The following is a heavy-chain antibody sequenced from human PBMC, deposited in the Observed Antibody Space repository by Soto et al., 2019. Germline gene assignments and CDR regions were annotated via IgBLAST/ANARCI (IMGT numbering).Heavy chain of an antibody. CDR1: GGSISSSNW. J-gene: IGHJ5*02. CDR2: IYHSGST. Sequence: QVQLQESGPGLVKPSGTLSLTCAVSGGSISSSNWWSWVRQPPGKGLEWIGEIYHSGSTNYNPSLKSRXXIXVXXSKNQFSLKLSSVTAADTAVYYCSTGGVAEGWFDPWGQGTLVTVSS. CDR3: STGGVAEGWFDP. D-gene: IGHD2-8*02. V-gene: IGHV4-4*02.